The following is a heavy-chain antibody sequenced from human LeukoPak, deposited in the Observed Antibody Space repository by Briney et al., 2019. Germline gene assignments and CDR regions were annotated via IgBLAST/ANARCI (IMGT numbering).Heavy chain of an antibody. CDR1: GGSISSGSYY. CDR3: ARSGAPRNWFDP. J-gene: IGHJ5*02. V-gene: IGHV4-61*02. D-gene: IGHD3-10*01. CDR2: IYTSGST. Sequence: PSETLSLTCTVSGGSISSGSYYWSWIRQPAGKGLEWIGRIYTSGSTNYNPSLKSRVTISVDTSKNQFSLKLSSVTAADTAVYYCARSGAPRNWFDPWGQGTLVTVSS.